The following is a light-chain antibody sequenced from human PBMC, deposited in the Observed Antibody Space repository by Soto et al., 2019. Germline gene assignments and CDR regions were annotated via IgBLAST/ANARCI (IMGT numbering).Light chain of an antibody. J-gene: IGLJ2*01. CDR3: GAWDDSLNGPV. CDR1: SSNIGRNP. Sequence: QSVLTQPPSASGTPGQRVTLSCPGSSSNIGRNPVSWYQYVPGTAPKLLIYNNNQRPSGVPDRFSGSKSGTSASLAISGLQSEDEADYYCGAWDDSLNGPVFGGGTKVTVL. V-gene: IGLV1-44*01. CDR2: NNN.